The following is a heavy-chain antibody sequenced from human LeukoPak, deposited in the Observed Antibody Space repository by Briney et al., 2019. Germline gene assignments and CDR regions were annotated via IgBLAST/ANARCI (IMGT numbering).Heavy chain of an antibody. D-gene: IGHD2-2*02. CDR3: AKGEEYCSSTSCYSFQH. CDR2: ISGSGGST. CDR1: GFTFSSYA. V-gene: IGHV3-23*01. Sequence: GGSLRLSCAASGFTFSSYAMSWVRQAPGKGLEWVSAISGSGGSTYYADSVKGRFTISRDNSKNTLYLQMNSLRAEDTAVYYCAKGEEYCSSTSCYSFQHWGQGTLVTVSS. J-gene: IGHJ1*01.